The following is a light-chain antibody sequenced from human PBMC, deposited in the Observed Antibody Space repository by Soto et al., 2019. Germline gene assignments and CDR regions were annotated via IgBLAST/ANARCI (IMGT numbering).Light chain of an antibody. Sequence: QSALTQPASVSGSPGQSITISCTGTSSDIGGYDYVSWYRQHPGKAPKLLIYEVIHRPSGVSNRFSGSKSGNTASLTISGLQADDEADYYCCSYAGSYSYVFGTGTKLTVL. CDR2: EVI. CDR3: CSYAGSYSYV. J-gene: IGLJ1*01. CDR1: SSDIGGYDY. V-gene: IGLV2-14*01.